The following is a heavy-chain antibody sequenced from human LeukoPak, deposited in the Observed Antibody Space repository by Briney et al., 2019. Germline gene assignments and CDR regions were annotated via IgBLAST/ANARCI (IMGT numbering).Heavy chain of an antibody. CDR2: IYYSGST. J-gene: IGHJ4*02. CDR3: ARVRGFPVRNYGSGTYYFDY. CDR1: GGSISSYY. Sequence: SETLSLTCTVSGGSISSYYWSWIRQPPGKGLEWIGYIYYSGSTNYNPSLKSRVTISVDTSKNQFSLKLSSVTAADTAVYYCARVRGFPVRNYGSGTYYFDYWGQGTLVTVSS. V-gene: IGHV4-59*01. D-gene: IGHD3-10*01.